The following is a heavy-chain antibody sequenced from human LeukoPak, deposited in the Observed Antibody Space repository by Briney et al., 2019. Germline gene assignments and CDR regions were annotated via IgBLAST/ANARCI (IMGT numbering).Heavy chain of an antibody. CDR2: INPDSGGT. J-gene: IGHJ4*02. CDR3: ARGREVAGTVGY. V-gene: IGHV1-2*02. CDR1: GYTFTDYY. Sequence: GASVKVSCKASGYTFTDYYMHWVRQAPGQGPERLGWINPDSGGTNYAQKFQGRVTMTRDTSISTAYMELSRLTSDDTAVYYCARGREVAGTVGYWGQGALVTVSS. D-gene: IGHD6-19*01.